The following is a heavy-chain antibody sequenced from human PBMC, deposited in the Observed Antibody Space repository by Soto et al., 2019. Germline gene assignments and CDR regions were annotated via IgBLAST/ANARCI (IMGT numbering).Heavy chain of an antibody. CDR2: IIPIFGTA. CDR1: GGTFSSYA. D-gene: IGHD3-10*01. J-gene: IGHJ6*02. V-gene: IGHV1-69*13. CDR3: AREPRYYYGSGTIYYYYGMDV. Sequence: SVKVSCKASGGTFSSYAISWVRQAPGQGLEWMGGIIPIFGTANYAQKFQGRVTITADESTSTAYMELNSLRAEDTAVYYCAREPRYYYGSGTIYYYYGMDVWGQGTTVTVSS.